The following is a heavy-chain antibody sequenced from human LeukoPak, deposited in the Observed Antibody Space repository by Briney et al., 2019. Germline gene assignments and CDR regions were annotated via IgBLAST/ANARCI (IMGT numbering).Heavy chain of an antibody. CDR1: GYSISSGYY. Sequence: SETLSLTCTVSGYSISSGYYWGWIRQSPGKGLEWIGSMFHSANTYHNPSLKSRVTICVDTSKHQFSLKLSSVTAADTAVYYCARHRYYYRSGSYYGAPYYMDVWGKGTTVTISS. J-gene: IGHJ6*03. D-gene: IGHD3-10*01. CDR3: ARHRYYYRSGSYYGAPYYMDV. CDR2: MFHSANT. V-gene: IGHV4-38-2*02.